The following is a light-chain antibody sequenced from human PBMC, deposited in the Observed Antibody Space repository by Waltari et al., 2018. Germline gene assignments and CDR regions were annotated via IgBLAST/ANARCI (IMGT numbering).Light chain of an antibody. CDR2: KAS. J-gene: IGKJ1*01. V-gene: IGKV1-5*03. CDR1: QRISSW. Sequence: DIQMTQSPSTLSASVGDRVTITCRASQRISSWLAWYQQKPGKAPKLLIYKASSLESGVPSRFSGSGSGTEFTLTISSLQPDDFATYYCQQYNSYPQTFGQGTKVEI. CDR3: QQYNSYPQT.